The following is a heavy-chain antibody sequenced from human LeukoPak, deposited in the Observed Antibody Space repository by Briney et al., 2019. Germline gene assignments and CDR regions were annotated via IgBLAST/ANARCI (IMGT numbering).Heavy chain of an antibody. CDR1: GGSFSGYY. Sequence: SETLSLTCAVYGGSFSGYYWSWIRQPPGKGLEWIGEINHSGSTNYNPSLKSRVTISVDTSKNQFSLKLSSVTAADTAVYYCAREKLRITIFGVVMGKIIWFDPWGQGTLVTVSS. CDR3: AREKLRITIFGVVMGKIIWFDP. J-gene: IGHJ5*02. V-gene: IGHV4-34*01. CDR2: INHSGST. D-gene: IGHD3-3*01.